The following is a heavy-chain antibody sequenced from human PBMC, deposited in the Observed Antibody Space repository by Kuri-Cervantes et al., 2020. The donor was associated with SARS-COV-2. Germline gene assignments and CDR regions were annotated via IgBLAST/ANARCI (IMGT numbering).Heavy chain of an antibody. CDR2: IIPIFGTA. J-gene: IGHJ6*02. Sequence: SVKVSCKASGGTFSSYAISWVRQAPGQGLEWMGGIIPIFGTANYAQKFQGRVTITADESTSTAYMELSSLRSEDTAVYYCARERKVYYDFWSGYESEPYYYYGMDVWGQGTTVTVSS. D-gene: IGHD3-3*01. CDR3: ARERKVYYDFWSGYESEPYYYYGMDV. CDR1: GGTFSSYA. V-gene: IGHV1-69*13.